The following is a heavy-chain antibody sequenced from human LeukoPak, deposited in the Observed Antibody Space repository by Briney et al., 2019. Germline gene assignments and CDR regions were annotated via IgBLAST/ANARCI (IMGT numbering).Heavy chain of an antibody. D-gene: IGHD5-12*01. CDR3: ARDLRDGYNFLSDY. CDR2: INPNSGGT. V-gene: IGHV1-2*02. Sequence: ASVKVSCKASGCTFTGYYMHWVRQAPGQGLERMGWINPNSGGTNYAQKFQGRVTMTRDTSISTAYMELSRLRSDDTAVYYCARDLRDGYNFLSDYWGQGTLVTVSS. CDR1: GCTFTGYY. J-gene: IGHJ4*02.